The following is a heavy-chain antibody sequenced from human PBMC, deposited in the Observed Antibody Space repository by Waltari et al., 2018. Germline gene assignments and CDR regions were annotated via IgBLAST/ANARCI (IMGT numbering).Heavy chain of an antibody. J-gene: IGHJ6*02. V-gene: IGHV3-7*01. CDR2: INQDGSDK. CDR3: ARHNGNYYYAMDV. D-gene: IGHD1-20*01. CDR1: GFTLTTYG. Sequence: EVQLVESGGDLAQPGRSLRLSCAASGFTLTTYGMTWVRQAPGKGLEWVANINQDGSDKNYVDSVKGRFTISRDNARNSLYLQMNSLRAEDTAVYYCARHNGNYYYAMDVWGQGTTVTVSS.